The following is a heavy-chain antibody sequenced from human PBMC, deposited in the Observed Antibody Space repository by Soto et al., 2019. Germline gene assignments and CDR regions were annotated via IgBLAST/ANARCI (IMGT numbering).Heavy chain of an antibody. J-gene: IGHJ5*02. V-gene: IGHV1-69*13. CDR1: GGTFSSYA. D-gene: IGHD2-15*01. CDR2: IIPIFGTA. CDR3: ARNIYCSGGSCSHSPYNWFDP. Sequence: SVKVSCKASGGTFSSYAISWVRQAPGQGLEWMGGIIPIFGTANYAQKFQGRVTITADESTSTAYMEPSSLRSEDTAVYYCARNIYCSGGSCSHSPYNWFDPWGQGTLVTVS.